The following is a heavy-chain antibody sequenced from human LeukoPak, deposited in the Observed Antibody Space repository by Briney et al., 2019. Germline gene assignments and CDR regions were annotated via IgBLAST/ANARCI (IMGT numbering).Heavy chain of an antibody. V-gene: IGHV3-23*01. CDR3: AKDLRTIAVAGIFDS. J-gene: IGHJ4*02. D-gene: IGHD6-19*01. CDR1: GFTFSSYA. CDR2: ISGGGDST. Sequence: GGSLRLSCAASGFTFSSYAMHWVRQAPGKGLEWVSVISGGGDSTYYADSVKGRFTISRDNSKNTLYLQMNSLRAEDTAVYYCAKDLRTIAVAGIFDSWGQGTLVTVSS.